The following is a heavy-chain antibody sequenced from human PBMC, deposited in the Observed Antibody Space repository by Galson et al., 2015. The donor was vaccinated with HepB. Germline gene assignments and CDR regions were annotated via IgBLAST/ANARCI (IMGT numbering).Heavy chain of an antibody. CDR3: TTLYRLDP. Sequence: SLRLSCADSGFTSNNAWTRWVRQAPGKGLEWVGHITSKTDGGTTAYAAPVEGRFTISRDDSKNTVYLQMDSLKIEDTAVYYCTTLYRLDPWGQGTLVTVSS. CDR1: GFTSNNAW. D-gene: IGHD1-26*01. J-gene: IGHJ5*02. CDR2: ITSKTDGGTT. V-gene: IGHV3-15*01.